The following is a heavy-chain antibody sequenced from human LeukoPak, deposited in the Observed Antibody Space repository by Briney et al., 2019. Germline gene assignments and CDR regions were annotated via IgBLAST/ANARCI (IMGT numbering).Heavy chain of an antibody. CDR1: GFTFSSYA. CDR3: AKDYDSSGYHWRGYFDY. J-gene: IGHJ4*02. Sequence: GGSLRLSCAASGFTFSSYAMSWVRQAPGKGLEWVSAISGSGGSTYYADSVKGRFTISRDNSKNTLYLQMNSLRAEDTAVYYCAKDYDSSGYHWRGYFDYWGQGTLVTVSS. D-gene: IGHD3-22*01. CDR2: ISGSGGST. V-gene: IGHV3-23*01.